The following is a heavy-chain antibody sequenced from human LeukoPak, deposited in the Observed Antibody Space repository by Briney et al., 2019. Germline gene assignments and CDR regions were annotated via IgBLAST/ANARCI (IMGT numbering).Heavy chain of an antibody. V-gene: IGHV4-34*01. CDR2: VNHSGST. Sequence: TSETLSLTCAVYGGSFSDYYWSWIRQPPGKGLEWIGEVNHSGSTNYNPSLKSRVTISVDTSKNQFSLKLSSGTAADTVVYYCARGGYSYGYGYWGQGNLVTVSS. D-gene: IGHD5-18*01. CDR3: ARGGYSYGYGY. CDR1: GGSFSDYY. J-gene: IGHJ4*02.